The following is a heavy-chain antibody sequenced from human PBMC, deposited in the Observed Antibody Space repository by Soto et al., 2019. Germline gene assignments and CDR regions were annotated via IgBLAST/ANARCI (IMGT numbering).Heavy chain of an antibody. CDR2: IYDSGGT. CDR3: ARVGGFGATTIDY. CDR1: GGSISSGDYY. D-gene: IGHD3-10*01. V-gene: IGHV4-30-4*01. J-gene: IGHJ4*02. Sequence: QVQLQESGPGLVKPSQTLSLTCTVSGGSISSGDYYWSWIRQPPGKGLEWIGYIYDSGGTYYNPSHNRRVTISVDTSKNQFSLKLSSLTAADTAVDYCARVGGFGATTIDYWGQGTLVTVSS.